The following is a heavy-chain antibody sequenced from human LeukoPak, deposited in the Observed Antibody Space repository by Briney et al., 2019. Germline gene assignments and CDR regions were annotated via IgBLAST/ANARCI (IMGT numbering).Heavy chain of an antibody. CDR2: IKQDGTEK. Sequence: GGSLRLSCAASGFTFSSYSMSWVRQAPGKGLEWVANIKQDGTEKYYVDSVKGRFTISRDNSKNTLYLQMNSLRAEDTAVYYCARGRKGGWLDYWGQGTLVTVSS. CDR3: ARGRKGGWLDY. J-gene: IGHJ4*02. D-gene: IGHD6-19*01. V-gene: IGHV3-7*03. CDR1: GFTFSSYS.